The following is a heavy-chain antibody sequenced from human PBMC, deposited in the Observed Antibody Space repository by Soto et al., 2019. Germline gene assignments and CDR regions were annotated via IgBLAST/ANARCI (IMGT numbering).Heavy chain of an antibody. J-gene: IGHJ4*02. CDR2: ISGSGGST. CDR3: ANSPSGMITFGGVIDFDY. CDR1: GFTFSSYA. V-gene: IGHV3-23*01. Sequence: GGSLRLSCAASGFTFSSYAMSWVRQAPGKGLEWVSAISGSGGSTYYADSVKGRFTISRDNSKNTLYLQMNSLRAEDTAVYYCANSPSGMITFGGVIDFDYWGQGTLVTVSS. D-gene: IGHD3-16*02.